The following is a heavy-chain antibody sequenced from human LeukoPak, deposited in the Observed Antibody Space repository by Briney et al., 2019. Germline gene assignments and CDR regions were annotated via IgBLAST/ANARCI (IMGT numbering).Heavy chain of an antibody. D-gene: IGHD3-9*01. J-gene: IGHJ4*02. CDR2: IRAEGTTT. Sequence: GGSLRLCCAASGFTFSTYWTHCVRQPPGKWLLWVSRIRAEGTTTAYADSVKGRSTISRDNAKNTLFLQMNSLSAEDTAVYYCARDLDWILFDYWGQGTLVTVSS. CDR1: GFTFSTYW. V-gene: IGHV3-74*03. CDR3: ARDLDWILFDY.